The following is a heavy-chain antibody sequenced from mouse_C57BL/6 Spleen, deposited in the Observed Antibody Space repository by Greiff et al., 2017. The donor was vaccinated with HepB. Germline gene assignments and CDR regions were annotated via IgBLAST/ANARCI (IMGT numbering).Heavy chain of an antibody. Sequence: QVQLQQPGAELVMPGASVKLSCKASGYTFTSYWMHWVKQRPGQGLEWIGEIDPSDSYTNYNQKFKGKSTLTVDKSSSTAYMQLSSLTSEYSAVDYCARWATTVKYFDVWGTGTTVTFSS. CDR2: IDPSDSYT. V-gene: IGHV1-69*01. CDR1: GYTFTSYW. CDR3: ARWATTVKYFDV. J-gene: IGHJ1*03. D-gene: IGHD1-1*01.